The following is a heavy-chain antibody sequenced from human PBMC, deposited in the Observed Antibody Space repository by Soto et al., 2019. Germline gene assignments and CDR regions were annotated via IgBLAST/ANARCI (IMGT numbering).Heavy chain of an antibody. V-gene: IGHV3-72*01. Sequence: VPLVESGGGLVQPGGSLRLSCAASGFSFSDHYMDWVRQASGKGLEWVGRSRDKAKSYTTDHAASVKGRFTIPRDDSKNSLYLQMNSLKIEDTVVYYCARVVHSMTPGRDDFDIWGQGTMVTVSS. CDR3: ARVVHSMTPGRDDFDI. CDR2: SRDKAKSYTT. CDR1: GFSFSDHY. J-gene: IGHJ3*02. D-gene: IGHD3-10*01.